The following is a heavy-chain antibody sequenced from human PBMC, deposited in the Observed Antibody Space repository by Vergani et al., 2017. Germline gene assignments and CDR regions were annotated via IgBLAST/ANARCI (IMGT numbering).Heavy chain of an antibody. CDR1: GWSFTSYH. Sequence: QVQLQQWGGGLLKPSETLSLTCVVNGWSFTSYHWTWIRQSPGEGLEWVGDIDHTGRPDYNTSLKSRLTMSVDKSRNQFSLTLNSVTATDTAIYFCARVNTETNGHLYYYYYMDVWGQGTAVTVS. J-gene: IGHJ6*03. CDR3: ARVNTETNGHLYYYYYMDV. D-gene: IGHD4-11*01. CDR2: IDHTGRP. V-gene: IGHV4-34*01.